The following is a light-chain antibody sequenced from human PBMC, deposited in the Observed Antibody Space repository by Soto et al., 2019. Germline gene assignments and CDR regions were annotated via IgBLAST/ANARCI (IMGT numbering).Light chain of an antibody. Sequence: QSALTQPASVSGSPGQSITISCTGTSSDVGGYNYVSWYQQHPGKAPKLMTYDVSNRPSGVSDRFSGSKSGNTASLTISGLQAKDEADYYCTSYTSSSSLGVFGTGTKLTVL. V-gene: IGLV2-14*03. CDR2: DVS. J-gene: IGLJ1*01. CDR1: SSDVGGYNY. CDR3: TSYTSSSSLGV.